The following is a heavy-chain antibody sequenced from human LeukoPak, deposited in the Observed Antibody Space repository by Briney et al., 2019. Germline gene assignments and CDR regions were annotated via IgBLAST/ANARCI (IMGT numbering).Heavy chain of an antibody. CDR3: ARDGIEAIDS. Sequence: PSETLSLTCTVSGASISSGGNFWTWIRQPAGKGLEWIGRIYTSGSTNYNPSLKSRVTISADTSKKQFYLKLNSVTAADTAVYYCARDGIEAIDSWGQGTLVFVSS. D-gene: IGHD1-26*01. CDR1: GASISSGGNF. CDR2: IYTSGST. J-gene: IGHJ4*02. V-gene: IGHV4-61*02.